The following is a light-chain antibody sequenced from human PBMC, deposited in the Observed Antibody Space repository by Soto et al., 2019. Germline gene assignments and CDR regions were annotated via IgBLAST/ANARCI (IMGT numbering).Light chain of an antibody. CDR3: SSYTSSSTYVL. CDR1: SSDDGGYNY. J-gene: IGLJ2*01. Sequence: QSALTQPASVSGSTGQSITISCTGTSSDDGGYNYVSWYQQHPGKAPKLMIYDVSNRPSGVSNRFSGSKSGNTASLTISGLQAEDEADYYCSSYTSSSTYVLFGGGTKLTVL. V-gene: IGLV2-14*01. CDR2: DVS.